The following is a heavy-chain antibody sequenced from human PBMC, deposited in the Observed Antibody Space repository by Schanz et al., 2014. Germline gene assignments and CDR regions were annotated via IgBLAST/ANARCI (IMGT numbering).Heavy chain of an antibody. J-gene: IGHJ4*02. V-gene: IGHV3-7*04. CDR2: IKHDGSVK. Sequence: EVQLMESGGGLVKPGGSLRLSCVASGFAFSSFAMTWVRQAPGKGPEWVANIKHDGSVKDYVDSVEGRFTISRDNAKRSLFLQMNSLRAEDTAVYYCARSRSGFYFDYWGQGTLVTVSS. CDR1: GFAFSSFA. CDR3: ARSRSGFYFDY. D-gene: IGHD1-26*01.